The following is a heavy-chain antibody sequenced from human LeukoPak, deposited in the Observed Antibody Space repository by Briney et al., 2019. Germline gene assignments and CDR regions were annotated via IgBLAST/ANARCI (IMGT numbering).Heavy chain of an antibody. CDR2: ISSSGSTI. CDR3: ARNSFPDFWSGYPPFDY. V-gene: IGHV3-48*03. CDR1: GFTFSSYE. Sequence: QPGGSLRLSCAASGFTFSSYEMNWVRQAPGKGLEWVSYISSSGSTIYYADSVKGRFTISRDNAKNSLYLQMNSLRAEDTAVYYCARNSFPDFWSGYPPFDYWGQGTLDTVSS. D-gene: IGHD3-3*01. J-gene: IGHJ4*02.